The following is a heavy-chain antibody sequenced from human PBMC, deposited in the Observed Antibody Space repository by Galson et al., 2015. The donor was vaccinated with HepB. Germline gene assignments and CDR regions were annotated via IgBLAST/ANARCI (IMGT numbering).Heavy chain of an antibody. J-gene: IGHJ4*02. V-gene: IGHV3-48*02. CDR2: ISSQSDTI. D-gene: IGHD5/OR15-5a*01. Sequence: SLRLSCAASGFTFSRSPMNWVRQTPGKGLEWVSWISSQSDTIYYTASVKGRFTISRDNADNSLYLQMNNLRDEDAAVYLCARGPSVGHYFDYWGQGTLVAVSS. CDR3: ARGPSVGHYFDY. CDR1: GFTFSRSP.